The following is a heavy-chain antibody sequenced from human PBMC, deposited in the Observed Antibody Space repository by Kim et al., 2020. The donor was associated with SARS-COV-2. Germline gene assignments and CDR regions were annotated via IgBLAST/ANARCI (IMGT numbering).Heavy chain of an antibody. Sequence: NPSLKSRVTISVDTSKNQFPLKLSSVTAADTAVYYCAGSSGSSWYWIDYWGQGTLVTVSS. V-gene: IGHV4-59*01. CDR3: AGSSGSSWYWIDY. J-gene: IGHJ4*02. D-gene: IGHD6-13*01.